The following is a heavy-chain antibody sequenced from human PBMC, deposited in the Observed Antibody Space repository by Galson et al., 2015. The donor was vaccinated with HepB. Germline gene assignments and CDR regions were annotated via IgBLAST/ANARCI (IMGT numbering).Heavy chain of an antibody. D-gene: IGHD3-22*01. CDR3: AKVHHITWIVVVKGYYFDY. J-gene: IGHJ4*02. CDR1: GFTFSNYA. V-gene: IGHV3-23*01. CDR2: VSGSGAASAYT. Sequence: SLRLSCAASGFTFSNYAISWVRQAPGKGLEWVSVVSGSGAASAYTYYADSVKGRFTISRDNSKNTLYLQMNSLRAEDTAVYYCAKVHHITWIVVVKGYYFDYRGQGTVVTVSS.